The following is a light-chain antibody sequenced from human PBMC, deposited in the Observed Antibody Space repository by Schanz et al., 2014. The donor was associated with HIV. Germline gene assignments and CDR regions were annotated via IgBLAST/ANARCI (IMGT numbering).Light chain of an antibody. J-gene: IGKJ1*01. CDR2: GAS. Sequence: EIVLTQSPGTLSLSPGERATLSCRASQSVSSSYLAWYQQKPGQAPRIVIYGASNRATGIPDRFSGSGSGTDFTLTISRLEPEDFAVYYCQQYGSSPPWTFGQGTKVEI. CDR1: QSVSSSY. V-gene: IGKV3-20*01. CDR3: QQYGSSPPWT.